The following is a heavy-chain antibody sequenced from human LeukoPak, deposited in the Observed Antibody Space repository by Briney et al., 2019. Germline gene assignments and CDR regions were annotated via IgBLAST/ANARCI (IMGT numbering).Heavy chain of an antibody. J-gene: IGHJ3*02. CDR3: ARDEGQQLARDCDAFDI. CDR1: GFTFSSCA. CDR2: ISSSSSTI. D-gene: IGHD6-13*01. Sequence: PGGSLGLSCGASGFTFSSCAMHWVRQAPGKGLEWVSYISSSSSTIYYADSVKGRFTISRDNAKNSLYLQMNSLRDEDTAVYYCARDEGQQLARDCDAFDIWGQGTMVTVSS. V-gene: IGHV3-48*02.